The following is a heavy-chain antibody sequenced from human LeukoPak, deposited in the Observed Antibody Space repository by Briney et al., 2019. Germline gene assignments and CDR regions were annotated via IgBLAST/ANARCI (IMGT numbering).Heavy chain of an antibody. CDR2: IYTSGSI. J-gene: IGHJ5*02. CDR3: ARRDYYYDSGGYFRLTNSFDP. Sequence: SETLSLTCTVSGGSISSYYWSWIRQPAGKGLEWIGRIYTSGSINYNPSLKSRVTMSVDTSKNQFSLKLSSVAAADTAVYYCARRDYYYDSGGYFRLTNSFDPWGQGTLVTVSS. CDR1: GGSISSYY. D-gene: IGHD3-22*01. V-gene: IGHV4-4*07.